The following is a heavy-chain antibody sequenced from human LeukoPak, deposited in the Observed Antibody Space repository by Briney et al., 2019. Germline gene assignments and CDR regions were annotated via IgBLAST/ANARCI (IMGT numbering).Heavy chain of an antibody. Sequence: SETLSLTGTVSGGSISSYYWSWIRQPPGRGLEWIGYIYYSGSTNYNPSLKSRVTISVDTSKNQFSLKLSSVTAADTAVYYCARDSTSRNSKVAFDIWGQGTMVTVSS. CDR2: IYYSGST. D-gene: IGHD2-2*01. CDR3: ARDSTSRNSKVAFDI. J-gene: IGHJ3*02. CDR1: GGSISSYY. V-gene: IGHV4-59*01.